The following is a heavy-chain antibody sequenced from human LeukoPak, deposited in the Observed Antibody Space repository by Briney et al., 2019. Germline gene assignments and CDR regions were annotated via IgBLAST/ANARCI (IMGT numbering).Heavy chain of an antibody. V-gene: IGHV4-39*01. CDR3: ARLRHSKPGSSSWYFGS. CDR2: IYNSGST. D-gene: IGHD6-13*01. Sequence: SETLSLTCTVSGGSISSSRHYWGWIRQPPGKGLEWIGSIYNSGSTYYNPSLKSRVTISVDTSKNHFSLKLSSVTAADTAVYYCARLRHSKPGSSSWYFGSWGKGTLVTVSS. CDR1: GGSISSSRHY. J-gene: IGHJ4*02.